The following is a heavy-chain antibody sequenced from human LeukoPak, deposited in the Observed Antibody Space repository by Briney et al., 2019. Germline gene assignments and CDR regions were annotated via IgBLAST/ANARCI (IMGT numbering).Heavy chain of an antibody. CDR1: GYTFTSYD. D-gene: IGHD6-19*01. J-gene: IGHJ1*01. V-gene: IGHV1-8*01. Sequence: GASVTVSCKASGYTFTSYDINWVRQATGQGLEWMGWMNPNSGDTGYAQKFQGRVTMTRNTSISTAYMEVSSLRSEDTAVYYCARGLGRGWYYFQHWGQGTLVTVSS. CDR2: MNPNSGDT. CDR3: ARGLGRGWYYFQH.